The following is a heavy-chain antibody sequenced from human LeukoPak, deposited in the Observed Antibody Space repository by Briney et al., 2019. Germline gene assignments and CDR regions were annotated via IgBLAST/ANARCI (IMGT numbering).Heavy chain of an antibody. V-gene: IGHV1-3*03. CDR1: GYTFTTYT. J-gene: IGHJ4*02. CDR2: INADTGNT. Sequence: ASVKVSCKASGYTFTTYTMHWVRQAPGQRLEWMGWINADTGNTKCSQEFQGRLTITRDTSASTVYMDLSSLKSEDTAVYYCARAGGYCGRISCPYYFDYWGQGSLVAVSS. D-gene: IGHD2-15*01. CDR3: ARAGGYCGRISCPYYFDY.